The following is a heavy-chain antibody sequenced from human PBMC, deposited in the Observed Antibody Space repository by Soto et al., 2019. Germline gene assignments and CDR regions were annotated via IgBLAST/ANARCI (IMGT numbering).Heavy chain of an antibody. CDR1: GFTFSTYT. D-gene: IGHD6-25*01. CDR2: ISPSSTSI. V-gene: IGHV3-48*02. CDR3: ATNSGAQSY. Sequence: GGSLRLSWAASGFTFSTYTMNWVRQAPGKGLEWVSCISPSSTSIFYADSVKGRFTISRDNAKSSLYLQMNSLRDEDTAVYYCATNSGAQSYWGLGTLVTVSS. J-gene: IGHJ4*02.